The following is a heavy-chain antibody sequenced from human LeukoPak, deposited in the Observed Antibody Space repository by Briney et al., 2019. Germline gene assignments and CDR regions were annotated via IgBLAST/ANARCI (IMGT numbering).Heavy chain of an antibody. D-gene: IGHD3-3*01. CDR1: GYTFTDYY. CDR3: ARGPPGGLRFLEWSSPLDS. CDR2: INPNTGGT. J-gene: IGHJ4*02. Sequence: ASVTVSCKASGYTFTDYYMHWVRQAPGQGLEWMGWINPNTGGTTHAHKFQGRVTMTRDTSISTAFMELSRLRSDDTAVYYCARGPPGGLRFLEWSSPLDSWGQGTLVTVSS. V-gene: IGHV1-2*02.